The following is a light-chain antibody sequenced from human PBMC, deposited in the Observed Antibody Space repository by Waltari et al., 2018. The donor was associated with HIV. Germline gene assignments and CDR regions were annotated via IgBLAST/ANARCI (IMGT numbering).Light chain of an antibody. V-gene: IGLV1-47*01. Sequence: QSALTQPPSTSGTPGQTVTIPCSGSSSNIGDNYVSWYQQLPGTAPKLLIYRNSQRPSGVRDRFSGSKSGTSASLAIKDLRSEDEAEYHCAAWDDSLSGWVFGGGTNLTVL. CDR2: RNS. J-gene: IGLJ3*02. CDR3: AAWDDSLSGWV. CDR1: SSNIGDNY.